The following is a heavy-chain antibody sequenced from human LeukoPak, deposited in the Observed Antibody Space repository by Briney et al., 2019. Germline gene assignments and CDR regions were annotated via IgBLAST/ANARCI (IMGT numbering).Heavy chain of an antibody. V-gene: IGHV4-4*07. D-gene: IGHD2-8*01. CDR2: IQISGNT. Sequence: KASETLSLTCTVSGGSISSYYCSWIRQPAGKGLEWIGRIQISGNTNYNPSLKSRATMSVDTSKNQFSLKLTSVTAAGTAVYYCAQNGQSGFSFDPWGQGTLVTVSS. CDR1: GGSISSYY. CDR3: AQNGQSGFSFDP. J-gene: IGHJ5*02.